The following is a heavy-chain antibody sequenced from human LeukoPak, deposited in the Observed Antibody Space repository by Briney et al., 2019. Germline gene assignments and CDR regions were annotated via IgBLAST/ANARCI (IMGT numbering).Heavy chain of an antibody. CDR3: ARRSNRGHRQSTSKNAVFGY. D-gene: IGHD3-3*01. CDR2: INHSGST. CDR1: GGSISSYY. Sequence: SETLSLTCTVSGGSISSYYWSWIRQPPGKGLEWIGEINHSGSTNYNPSLKSRVTISVDTSKNQFSLKLSSVTAADTAVYYCARRSNRGHRQSTSKNAVFGYWGQGTLVTVSS. J-gene: IGHJ4*02. V-gene: IGHV4-34*01.